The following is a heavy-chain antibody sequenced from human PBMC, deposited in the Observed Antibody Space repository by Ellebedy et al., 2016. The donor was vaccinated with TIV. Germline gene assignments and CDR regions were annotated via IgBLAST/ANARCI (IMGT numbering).Heavy chain of an antibody. D-gene: IGHD3-10*01. J-gene: IGHJ4*02. CDR2: TYYSGTT. CDR3: ASSRPYNLGSIDY. Sequence: SETLSLTXTVSGASTSSSSYHWVWIRQAPGKGLEWIGTTYYSGTTYYNPSLKSRVSMSVDPSKSQLSLKLSSVTAADTAIYYCASSRPYNLGSIDYWGQGARVTVSS. V-gene: IGHV4-39*07. CDR1: GASTSSSSYH.